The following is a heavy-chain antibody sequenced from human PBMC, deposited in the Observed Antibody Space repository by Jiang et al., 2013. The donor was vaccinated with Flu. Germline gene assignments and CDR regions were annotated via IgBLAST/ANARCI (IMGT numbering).Heavy chain of an antibody. CDR1: GYIFTSFY. Sequence: VQLVESGAEVKKPGESLKISCKGSGYIFTSFYIAWVRHLPGRGLEWMGIIYPGDSNTEYSPSFQGQVTISVDKSISTAYLQWTNLKASDTAIYYCASPRGYSYGPFDFWGQGTLVTVSS. CDR3: ASPRGYSYGPFDF. J-gene: IGHJ4*02. D-gene: IGHD5-18*01. V-gene: IGHV5-51*01. CDR2: IYPGDSNT.